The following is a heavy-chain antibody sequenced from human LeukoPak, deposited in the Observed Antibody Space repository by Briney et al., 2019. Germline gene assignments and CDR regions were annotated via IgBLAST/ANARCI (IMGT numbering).Heavy chain of an antibody. D-gene: IGHD2-2*01. CDR1: GFTFSDYY. CDR2: IRSSGSTM. CDR3: ARRYCSGKGCYLLDY. Sequence: GGSLRLSCAASGFTFSDYYMSWIRQAPGKGLEWVSYIRSSGSTMFYADSVKGRITISRDNAKNSLYLQMNILRAEDTAVYYCARRYCSGKGCYLLDYWGQGTLVTVSS. J-gene: IGHJ4*02. V-gene: IGHV3-11*01.